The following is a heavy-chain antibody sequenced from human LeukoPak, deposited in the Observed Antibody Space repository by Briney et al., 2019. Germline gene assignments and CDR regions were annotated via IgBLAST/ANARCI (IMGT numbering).Heavy chain of an antibody. CDR1: GFTFSSYE. V-gene: IGHV3-48*03. CDR2: ISSSGSTI. Sequence: GGSLRLSCAASGFTFSSYEMNWVRQAPGKGLEWVSYISSSGSTIYYADSVKGRFTISRDNSKNTLYLQMNSLRAEDTAVYYCAKDVLLWFGSPTLGGYFDYWGQGTLVTVSS. J-gene: IGHJ4*02. D-gene: IGHD3-10*01. CDR3: AKDVLLWFGSPTLGGYFDY.